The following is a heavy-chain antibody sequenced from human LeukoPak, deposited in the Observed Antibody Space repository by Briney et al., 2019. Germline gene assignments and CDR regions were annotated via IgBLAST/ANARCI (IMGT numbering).Heavy chain of an antibody. CDR3: ATWAFYHNLDV. CDR2: IKADGSGT. J-gene: IGHJ6*02. CDR1: GFNIGPYA. V-gene: IGHV3-43*02. Sequence: PGGSLRLSCAASGFNIGPYAMCWVRQGPGRGLEWVSVIKADGSGTFYSDSVRGRFTTSRDNSKNSLYLQMSSLTSDDTALYYCATWAFYHNLDVWGQGTTVAVSS. D-gene: IGHD2/OR15-2a*01.